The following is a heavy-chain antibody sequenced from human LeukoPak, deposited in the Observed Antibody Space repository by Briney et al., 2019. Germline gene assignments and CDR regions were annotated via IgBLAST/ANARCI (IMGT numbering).Heavy chain of an antibody. V-gene: IGHV3-21*01. D-gene: IGHD1-26*01. J-gene: IGHJ4*02. CDR2: IGSSGNYI. CDR1: GFSLTDYA. Sequence: PGGSLRLSCEVFGFSLTDYAINWVRQAPGKGLGWLSSIGSSGNYIYYLDSVKGRFSISRDTSKNSVYLQMSSLSAEDTAVYYCARRSGSPFDYWGRGALVTVSS. CDR3: ARRSGSPFDY.